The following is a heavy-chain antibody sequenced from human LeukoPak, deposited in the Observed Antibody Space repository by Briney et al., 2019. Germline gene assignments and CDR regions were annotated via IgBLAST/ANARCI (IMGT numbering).Heavy chain of an antibody. CDR3: ARRKEERYYDILTGYYPSYYYYYMDV. J-gene: IGHJ6*03. D-gene: IGHD3-9*01. V-gene: IGHV3-7*01. CDR1: RFTFSNYE. Sequence: GGSLRLSCAASRFTFSNYEMSWVRQAPGKGLEWVANIKQDGSEKYYVDSVKGRFTISRDNAKNSLYLQMNSLRAEDTAVYYCARRKEERYYDILTGYYPSYYYYYMDVWGKGTTVTISS. CDR2: IKQDGSEK.